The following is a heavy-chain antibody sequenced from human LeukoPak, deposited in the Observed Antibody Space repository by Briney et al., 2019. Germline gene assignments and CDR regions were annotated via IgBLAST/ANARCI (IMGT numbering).Heavy chain of an antibody. J-gene: IGHJ4*02. CDR2: ISGSGGST. V-gene: IGHV3-23*01. CDR1: GFTFSSYA. CDR3: AKGPPIRITMVRGALAY. Sequence: GGSLRLACAASGFTFSSYAMSWVRQAPGKGLEWVSAISGSGGSTYYADSVKGRFTIPRDNSKNTLYLQMNSLRAEDTAVYYCAKGPPIRITMVRGALAYWGQGTLVTVSS. D-gene: IGHD3-10*01.